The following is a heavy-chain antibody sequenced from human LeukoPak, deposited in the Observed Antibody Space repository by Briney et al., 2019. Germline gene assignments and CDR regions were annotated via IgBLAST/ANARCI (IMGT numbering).Heavy chain of an antibody. CDR2: ISYDGSNK. D-gene: IGHD3-10*01. V-gene: IGHV3-30*04. J-gene: IGHJ4*02. CDR3: AKADAGSGGIDY. Sequence: PGRSLRLSCAASGFTFSSYAMHWVRQAPGKGLEWVAVISYDGSNKYYADSVKGRFTISRDNSKNTLYLQMNSLRAEDTAVYYCAKADAGSGGIDYWGQGTLVTVSS. CDR1: GFTFSSYA.